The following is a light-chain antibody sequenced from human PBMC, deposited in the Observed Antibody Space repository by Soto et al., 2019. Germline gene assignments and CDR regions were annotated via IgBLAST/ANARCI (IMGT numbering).Light chain of an antibody. CDR3: SSYTSSSTLYV. V-gene: IGLV2-14*01. J-gene: IGLJ1*01. Sequence: QSALTQPASVSGSPGQSITISCTGTSSDVGGYNYVSWYQQHPGKAPKLMMYDVSHRPSGVSNRFSGAKYGNTASLTISGLQAEDEAEYYCSSYTSSSTLYVFGTGTKVTVL. CDR2: DVS. CDR1: SSDVGGYNY.